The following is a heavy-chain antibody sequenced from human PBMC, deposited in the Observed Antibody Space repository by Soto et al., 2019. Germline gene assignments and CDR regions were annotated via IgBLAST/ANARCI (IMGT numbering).Heavy chain of an antibody. CDR1: GYSFTSYW. Sequence: PGESLKISCKGSGYSFTSYWIGSVRQMPGKGLEWMGIIYPGDSDTRYSPSFQGQVTISADKSISTAYLQWSSLKASDTAMYYCATGEYYYDSSGYFDYWGQGTLVTVSS. CDR3: ATGEYYYDSSGYFDY. J-gene: IGHJ4*02. V-gene: IGHV5-51*01. CDR2: IYPGDSDT. D-gene: IGHD3-22*01.